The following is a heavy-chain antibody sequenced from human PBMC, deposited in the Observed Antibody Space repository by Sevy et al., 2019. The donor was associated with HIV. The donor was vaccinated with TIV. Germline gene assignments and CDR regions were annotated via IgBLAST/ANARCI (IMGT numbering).Heavy chain of an antibody. CDR2: IGAYNGNI. J-gene: IGHJ5*02. Sequence: ASVKVSCKASGYTFDSYGISWVGQAPGQGLEWMGWIGAYNGNIKYAQNIQDRVTMTTDASTSTAYMELRSLRSDDTAVYFCARISTIRGKFNWFDPWGQGTMVTVSS. CDR3: ARISTIRGKFNWFDP. CDR1: GYTFDSYG. V-gene: IGHV1-18*01. D-gene: IGHD3-10*01.